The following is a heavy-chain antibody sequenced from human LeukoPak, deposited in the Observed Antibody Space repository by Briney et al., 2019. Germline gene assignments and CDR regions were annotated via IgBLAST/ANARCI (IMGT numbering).Heavy chain of an antibody. CDR2: ISSSSSYI. Sequence: GGSLRLSCAASGFTFSSYSMNWVRQAPGKGLEWVSSISSSSSYIYYADSVKGRFTISRDNAKNSLYLQMNSLRAEDTAVYYCARERFGELAVFDYWGQGTLVTVSS. D-gene: IGHD3-10*01. CDR3: ARERFGELAVFDY. CDR1: GFTFSSYS. J-gene: IGHJ4*02. V-gene: IGHV3-21*01.